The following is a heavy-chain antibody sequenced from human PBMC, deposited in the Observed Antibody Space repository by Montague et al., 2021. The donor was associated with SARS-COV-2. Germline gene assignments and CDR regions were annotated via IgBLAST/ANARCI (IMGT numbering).Heavy chain of an antibody. J-gene: IGHJ4*02. D-gene: IGHD3-22*01. Sequence: SLRLSCAASGFTFRSYGMSWVRQAPGKGLEWVSGITGSGGSTYYADSVKGRFAISRDNSKNTLYLQMNSLRAEDTAVYYCAKGYYYDTSGYLHPFDYWGQGPRVTVSS. CDR3: AKGYYYDTSGYLHPFDY. CDR2: ITGSGGST. CDR1: GFTFRSYG. V-gene: IGHV3-23*01.